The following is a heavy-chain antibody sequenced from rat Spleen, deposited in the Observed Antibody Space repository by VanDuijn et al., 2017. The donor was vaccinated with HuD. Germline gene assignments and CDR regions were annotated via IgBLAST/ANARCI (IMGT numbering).Heavy chain of an antibody. D-gene: IGHD1-11*01. CDR2: IWTGGST. CDR3: ARLTTYWYFDF. J-gene: IGHJ1*01. CDR1: GFSLTSYN. V-gene: IGHV2-30*01. Sequence: QVQLKESGPGLVQPSQTLSLTCTVSGFSLTSYNVHWVRQPTGKGLEWMGIIWTGGSTDYNSALKSRLSISRDASKSQVLLKMNSLQTEDTAMYFCARLTTYWYFDFWGPGTMVTVSS.